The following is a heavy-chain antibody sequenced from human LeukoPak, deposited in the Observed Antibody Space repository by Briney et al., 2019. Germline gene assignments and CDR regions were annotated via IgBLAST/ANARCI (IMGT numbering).Heavy chain of an antibody. D-gene: IGHD3-22*01. CDR2: IHHAGST. Sequence: PSETLSLTCTVSDYYISSGYYWGWIRQPPGKGLEWIGNIHHAGSTYYNPSLKSRVTISVDTSKNQFSLKLNSVTAADTAVYYCARAGYYDSSGYHFDYWGQGTLVTVSS. J-gene: IGHJ4*02. V-gene: IGHV4-38-2*02. CDR3: ARAGYYDSSGYHFDY. CDR1: DYYISSGYY.